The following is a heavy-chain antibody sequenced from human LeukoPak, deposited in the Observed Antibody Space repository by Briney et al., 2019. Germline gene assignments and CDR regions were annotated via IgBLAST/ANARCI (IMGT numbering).Heavy chain of an antibody. CDR3: ARGSGSYGSGSPPPFGY. V-gene: IGHV7-4-1*02. D-gene: IGHD3-10*01. CDR2: INTNTGNP. Sequence: ASVKVSCKASGYTFTSYSMHWVRQAPGQGLEWMGWINTNTGNPTYAQGFTGHFVFSLDTSVSTAYLQINSLRAEDTAVYYCARGSGSYGSGSPPPFGYWGQGTLVTVSS. J-gene: IGHJ4*02. CDR1: GYTFTSYS.